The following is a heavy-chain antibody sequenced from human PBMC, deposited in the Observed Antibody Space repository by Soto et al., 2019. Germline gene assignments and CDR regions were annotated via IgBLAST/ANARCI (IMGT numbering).Heavy chain of an antibody. CDR2: IYYSGST. D-gene: IGHD3-22*01. CDR3: ARQLIVVVPDAFDI. J-gene: IGHJ3*02. V-gene: IGHV4-39*01. Sequence: SETLSLTCTVSGGSISSSSYYWGWIRQPPGKGLEWIGSIYYSGSTYYNPPLKSRVTISVDTSKNQCSLKLSSVTAADTAVYYCARQLIVVVPDAFDIWGQGTMVTVSS. CDR1: GGSISSSSYY.